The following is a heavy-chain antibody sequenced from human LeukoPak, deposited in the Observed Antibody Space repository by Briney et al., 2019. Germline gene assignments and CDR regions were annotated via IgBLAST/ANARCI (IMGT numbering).Heavy chain of an antibody. CDR2: ISSSSSYI. V-gene: IGHV3-21*01. J-gene: IGHJ3*02. Sequence: AGGSLRLSCAASRFTFSSYSTNWVRQAPGKGLEWVSSISSSSSYIYYADSLKGRFTISRDNAKNSLYLQMNSLRAEDTAVYYCARDACGGDCYSGDAFDIWGHGTMVTVSS. CDR3: ARDACGGDCYSGDAFDI. D-gene: IGHD2-21*02. CDR1: RFTFSSYS.